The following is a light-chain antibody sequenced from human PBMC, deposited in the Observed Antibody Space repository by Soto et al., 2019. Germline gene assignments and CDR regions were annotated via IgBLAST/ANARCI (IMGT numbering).Light chain of an antibody. CDR3: QQYDSWWT. Sequence: EIVMTQSPATLSVSPGERATLSCRASQSVSSNLAWYQQKPGQAPRLLIYRASTRATGIPPRFSGSGSGTEFTLTISILQSEDFAVYYCQQYDSWWTFGQGTKVEIK. CDR2: RAS. J-gene: IGKJ1*01. CDR1: QSVSSN. V-gene: IGKV3-15*01.